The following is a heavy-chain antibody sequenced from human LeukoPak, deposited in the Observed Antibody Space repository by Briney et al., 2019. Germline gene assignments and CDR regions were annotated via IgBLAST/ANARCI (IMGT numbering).Heavy chain of an antibody. CDR2: IYYSGST. J-gene: IGHJ4*02. V-gene: IGHV4-31*03. CDR3: ARDQASGSSGWYPTFDY. D-gene: IGHD6-19*01. Sequence: PSETLSFTCTVSGGSISSGGYYWSWIRQHPGKGLEWIGYIYYSGSTYYNPSLKSRVTISVDTSKNQFSLKLSSVTAADTAVYYCARDQASGSSGWYPTFDYWGQGTLVTVSS. CDR1: GGSISSGGYY.